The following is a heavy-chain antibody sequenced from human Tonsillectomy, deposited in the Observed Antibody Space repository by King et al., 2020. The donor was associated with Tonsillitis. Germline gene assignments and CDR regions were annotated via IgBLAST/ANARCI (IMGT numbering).Heavy chain of an antibody. CDR2: IDYSGST. Sequence: QLQESGPGLVKPSETLSLTCTVSGGSIGSYYWSWIRQPPGKGLEWIGYIDYSGSTNYNPSLKSRVTISVDTSKNQFSLKLSSVTAGDTAVYYCARDRGTSAWYKTFDYWGQGTLVTVSS. J-gene: IGHJ4*02. V-gene: IGHV4-59*01. D-gene: IGHD6-19*01. CDR3: ARDRGTSAWYKTFDY. CDR1: GGSIGSYY.